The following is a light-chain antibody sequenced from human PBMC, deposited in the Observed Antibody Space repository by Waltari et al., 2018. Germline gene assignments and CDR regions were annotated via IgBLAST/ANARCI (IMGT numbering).Light chain of an antibody. CDR1: QSISKY. Sequence: EIVLTLSPGTLSLSPGERATLSCRASQSISKYLAWYHQKPDQAPRLLIYDTSTRATGIPDRFSGSGSGTDFSLTISRLEPEDFAVYYCQKYGTLPATFGQGTKVELK. CDR3: QKYGTLPAT. CDR2: DTS. J-gene: IGKJ1*01. V-gene: IGKV3-20*01.